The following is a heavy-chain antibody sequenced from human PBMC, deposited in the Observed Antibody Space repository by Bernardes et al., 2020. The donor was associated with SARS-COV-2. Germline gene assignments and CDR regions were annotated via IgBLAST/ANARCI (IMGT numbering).Heavy chain of an antibody. D-gene: IGHD3-9*01. Sequence: ASVKVSCKASGYTFTSYYMHWVRQAPGQGLEWMGIINPSGGSTSYAQKFQGRVTMTRDTSTSTVYMELSSLRSEDTAVYYCARDPHISTYYDILTGYLLDYWGQGTLVTVSS. CDR3: ARDPHISTYYDILTGYLLDY. J-gene: IGHJ4*02. CDR2: INPSGGST. V-gene: IGHV1-46*01. CDR1: GYTFTSYY.